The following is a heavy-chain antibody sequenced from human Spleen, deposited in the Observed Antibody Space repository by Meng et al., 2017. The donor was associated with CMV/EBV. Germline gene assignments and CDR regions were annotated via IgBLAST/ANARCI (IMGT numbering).Heavy chain of an antibody. Sequence: QVERQLVGAGLLQPSSTPSPTCAVYGGALSCYYWGRSRQPPGKGLEWIGEINHSGSNNYNPPLKSRVTISVDTSKNQFSLKLNSVTAADTAVYYGARSAYWGQGTLVTVSS. J-gene: IGHJ4*02. CDR3: ARSAY. D-gene: IGHD3-3*01. CDR2: INHSGSN. CDR1: GGALSCYY. V-gene: IGHV4-34*01.